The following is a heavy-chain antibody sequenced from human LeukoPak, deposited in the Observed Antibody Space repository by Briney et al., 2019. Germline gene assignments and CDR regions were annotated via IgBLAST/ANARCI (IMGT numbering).Heavy chain of an antibody. Sequence: GGSLRLSCAASGFTFSSYAMSWVRQAPGKGLEWVSAISGSGGSTYYADSVKGRFTISRDNSKNTLYLQTNSLRAEDTAVYYCAKDSPPGYSSGWYWFDPWGQGTLVTVSS. CDR1: GFTFSSYA. D-gene: IGHD6-19*01. V-gene: IGHV3-23*01. J-gene: IGHJ5*02. CDR2: ISGSGGST. CDR3: AKDSPPGYSSGWYWFDP.